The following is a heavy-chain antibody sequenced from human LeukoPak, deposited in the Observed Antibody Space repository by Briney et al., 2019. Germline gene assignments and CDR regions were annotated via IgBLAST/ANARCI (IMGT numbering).Heavy chain of an antibody. CDR1: GFTVSSNY. D-gene: IGHD3-10*01. CDR2: IYSGDST. CDR3: ARAGGHGFGELSPHWFDP. J-gene: IGHJ5*02. V-gene: IGHV3-66*01. Sequence: PGGSLRLSCAASGFTVSSNYMSWVRQAPGKGLEWVSVIYSGDSTYYADSVKGRFTISRDNSKNTLYLQMNSLRAEDTAVYYCARAGGHGFGELSPHWFDPWGQGTLVTVSS.